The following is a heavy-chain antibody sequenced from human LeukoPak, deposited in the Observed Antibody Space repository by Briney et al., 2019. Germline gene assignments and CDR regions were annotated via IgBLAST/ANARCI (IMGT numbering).Heavy chain of an antibody. CDR1: GYTSTSYW. CDR3: SRQPGTSLDY. CDR2: IYARDTNI. D-gene: IGHD3-10*01. V-gene: IGHV5-51*01. J-gene: IGHJ4*02. Sequence: GESLQIPSNEPGYTSTSYWIVTVGQLPGKRLEWMGIIYARDTNIPYRTSFQVQVTISVDKSISTAYLQWSSLKASDTAMYYCSRQPGTSLDYWGLGTLVTVSS.